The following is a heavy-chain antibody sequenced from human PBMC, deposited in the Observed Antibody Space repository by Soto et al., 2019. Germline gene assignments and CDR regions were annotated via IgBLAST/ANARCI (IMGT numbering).Heavy chain of an antibody. J-gene: IGHJ6*03. D-gene: IGHD6-6*01. Sequence: SETLSVTCTVSGGSISSYYWSWIRQTPGKGLEWIEYIYYSGSTNYNPSLKSRVNISVDTSKNQFSLELSSVTAADTAVYYCSSQISSSSPPEDYYYYYYMDVWGKGTTVTVSS. CDR1: GGSISSYY. CDR2: IYYSGST. CDR3: SSQISSSSPPEDYYYYYYMDV. V-gene: IGHV4-59*08.